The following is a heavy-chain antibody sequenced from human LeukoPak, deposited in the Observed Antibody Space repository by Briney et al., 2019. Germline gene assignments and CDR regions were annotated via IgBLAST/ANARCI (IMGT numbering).Heavy chain of an antibody. CDR2: IYPGDSDT. J-gene: IGHJ5*01. CDR3: ARRAVASSVGNFWFDS. Sequence: GESLKISCNVSGYSFATYWIGWVRLMPGKGLECMGIIYPGDSDTRYSPSFQGQVTISADKSISTAYLQWRSLRPSDTAMYYCARRAVASSVGNFWFDSWGQGTLVTVSS. CDR1: GYSFATYW. V-gene: IGHV5-51*01. D-gene: IGHD6-19*01.